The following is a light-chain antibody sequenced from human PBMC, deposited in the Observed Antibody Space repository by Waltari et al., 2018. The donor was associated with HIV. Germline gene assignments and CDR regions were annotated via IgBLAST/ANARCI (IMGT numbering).Light chain of an antibody. CDR3: CSYAGHSTYV. J-gene: IGLJ1*01. Sequence: QSALTQPASVSGSPGQSITISCTGTSSDVGSFNLVSWYQQHPDKAPKLMIYEVSKRPSGVSDRFSASKSGNTASLTISGLQAEDEADYYCCSYAGHSTYVFGTGTQVTVL. CDR2: EVS. CDR1: SSDVGSFNL. V-gene: IGLV2-23*02.